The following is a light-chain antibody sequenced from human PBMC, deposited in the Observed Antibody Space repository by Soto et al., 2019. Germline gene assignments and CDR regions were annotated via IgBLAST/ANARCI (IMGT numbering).Light chain of an antibody. CDR3: CSYAGSSPYV. V-gene: IGLV2-23*01. Sequence: QAVLTQPASVSGSPGNAITISCTGTSSDVGSYNLVSWYQQHPGKAPKLMIYEGSKRPSGVSNRFSGSKSGNTASLTISGLQAEEEADYYCCSYAGSSPYVFGTGTKVTVL. CDR1: SSDVGSYNL. CDR2: EGS. J-gene: IGLJ1*01.